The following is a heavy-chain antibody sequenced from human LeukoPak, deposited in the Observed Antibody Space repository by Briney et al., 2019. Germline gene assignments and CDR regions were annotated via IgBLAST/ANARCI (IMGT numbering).Heavy chain of an antibody. CDR1: GGSIGNFF. D-gene: IGHD1-26*01. CDR2: IYENGRT. CDR3: ARDWELGH. V-gene: IGHV4-59*01. J-gene: IGHJ4*02. Sequence: PSETLSLTCTVSGGSIGNFFRSWIRQSPGEGLEWIGFIYENGRTSYNPSLKSRVTISVDMSKNQFSLRLTSMTAADTAVCYCARDWELGHWGRGILVTVTS.